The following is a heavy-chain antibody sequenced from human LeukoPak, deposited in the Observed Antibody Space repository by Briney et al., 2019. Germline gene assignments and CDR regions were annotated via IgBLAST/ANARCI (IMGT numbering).Heavy chain of an antibody. CDR3: ARPTRAKAYYDFWSGYYETYYYGMDV. D-gene: IGHD3-3*01. CDR2: ISAYNGNT. Sequence: ASVKVSCKASGYTFTSYGISWVRQAPGQGLEWMGWISAYNGNTNYARKLQGRVTMTTDTSTSTAYMELRSLRSDDTAVYYCARPTRAKAYYDFWSGYYETYYYGMDVWGQGTTVTVSS. J-gene: IGHJ6*02. CDR1: GYTFTSYG. V-gene: IGHV1-18*01.